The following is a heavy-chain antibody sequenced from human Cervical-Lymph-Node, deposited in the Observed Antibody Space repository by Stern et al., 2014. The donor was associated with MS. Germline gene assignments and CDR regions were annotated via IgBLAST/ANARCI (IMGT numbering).Heavy chain of an antibody. Sequence: EVQLEESGGGLVQPGGPLRLSCAASGFTFSDSWMTWVRQPPGKGLEWVATISPDGNTKGHLDSLDGRFIISRDNTENSLYLQVNSLRVGDTAVYHCARNLGYYRLDYWGQGTLVTVPS. CDR1: GFTFSDSW. CDR2: ISPDGNTK. CDR3: ARNLGYYRLDY. D-gene: IGHD1-26*01. V-gene: IGHV3-7*01. J-gene: IGHJ4*02.